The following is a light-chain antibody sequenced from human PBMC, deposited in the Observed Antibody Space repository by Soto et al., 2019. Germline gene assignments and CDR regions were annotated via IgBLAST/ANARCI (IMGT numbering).Light chain of an antibody. V-gene: IGKV3-15*01. J-gene: IGKJ1*01. Sequence: EIVVTQSPAILSVSPGERVTLSCRASQNVVTNLAWYQQRLGQAPRLLIYGASARATGVPARFSGSGSGTEFFLTISSLQSEDFAVYYCQQYNNWPPWTFGQGTKVDIK. CDR1: QNVVTN. CDR2: GAS. CDR3: QQYNNWPPWT.